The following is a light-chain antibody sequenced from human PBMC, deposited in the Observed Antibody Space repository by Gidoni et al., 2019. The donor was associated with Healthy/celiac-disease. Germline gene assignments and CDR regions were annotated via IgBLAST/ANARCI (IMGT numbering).Light chain of an antibody. V-gene: IGKV3-11*01. Sequence: DIVLTQSPATLSLSPGERATLSCRASQSVSSYLAWYQQKPGQAPRLLIYDASNRATGIPARFSGSGSGTDFTLTISSLEPEDFAVYYCQQRSNWVTFXGXTKVEIK. J-gene: IGKJ4*01. CDR3: QQRSNWVT. CDR1: QSVSSY. CDR2: DAS.